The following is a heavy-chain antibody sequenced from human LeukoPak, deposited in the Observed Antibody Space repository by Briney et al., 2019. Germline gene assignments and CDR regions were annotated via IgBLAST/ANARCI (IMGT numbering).Heavy chain of an antibody. CDR1: GFSLSTSGVG. J-gene: IGHJ4*02. CDR3: ARRDDYNSFDS. V-gene: IGHV2-26*01. D-gene: IGHD5-24*01. CDR2: IFSNDEK. Sequence: SGPTLVKPTQTLTLTCTFSGFSLSTSGVGVGWIRQPPGKALEWLAHIFSNDEKSYSTSLKSRLTISKDTSKSQVVLTMTNMDPVDTATYYCARRDDYNSFDSWGQGTLVTVSS.